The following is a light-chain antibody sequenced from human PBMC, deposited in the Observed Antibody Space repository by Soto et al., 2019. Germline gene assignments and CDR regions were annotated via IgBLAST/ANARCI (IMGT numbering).Light chain of an antibody. V-gene: IGKV3-11*01. CDR3: QQRSNWIT. CDR2: DAS. CDR1: QSVSSY. J-gene: IGKJ5*01. Sequence: EIVLTQPPATLSLSPGERATLSCRASQSVSSYLAWYQQKPGQAPRLLIYDASNRATGIPARFSGSGSGTDFTLTISSLEPEDFAVYYCQQRSNWITFGQGIRLEIK.